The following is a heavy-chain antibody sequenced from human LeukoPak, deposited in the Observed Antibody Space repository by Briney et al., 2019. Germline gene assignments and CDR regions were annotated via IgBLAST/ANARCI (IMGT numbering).Heavy chain of an antibody. J-gene: IGHJ6*02. V-gene: IGHV3-23*01. CDR3: AKSLIPYYYYYGMDV. CDR2: ISGSGGST. Sequence: PGGSLRLSCAASGFTFSSYAMSWVRQAPGKGLEWVSAISGSGGSTYYADSVKGRFTISRDNSRNTLYLQMNSLRAEDTAVYYCAKSLIPYYYYYGMDVWGQGTTVTVSS. CDR1: GFTFSSYA.